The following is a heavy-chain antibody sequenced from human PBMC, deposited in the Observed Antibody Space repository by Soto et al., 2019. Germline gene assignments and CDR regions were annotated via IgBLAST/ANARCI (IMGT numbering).Heavy chain of an antibody. CDR2: IIPIFGTV. CDR1: GGTFRTYA. D-gene: IGHD6-19*01. V-gene: IGHV1-69*12. CDR3: AKGAVAGTPTSYYYYGMDV. J-gene: IGHJ6*02. Sequence: QVQLLQSGAEVKKPGSSVRVSCEASGGTFRTYAISWVRQAPGQGLEWMGEIIPIFGTVNYAQKFQGRVTITADESTTTVYRDLRGVRAEDTAVYYCAKGAVAGTPTSYYYYGMDVWGQGTTVTVSS.